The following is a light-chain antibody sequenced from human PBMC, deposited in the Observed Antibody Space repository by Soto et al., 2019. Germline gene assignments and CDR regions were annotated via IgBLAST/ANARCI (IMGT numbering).Light chain of an antibody. Sequence: DIQMTQSPPTLSASVGDRVTITCRASQGIVRWLAWYQQKPGKAPKLLIYDASSLESGVPSRFSGSGAGTEFTLTISSLQPDDFANYYCQHYYGFSRTFGQGTKVEIK. CDR1: QGIVRW. CDR2: DAS. J-gene: IGKJ1*01. CDR3: QHYYGFSRT. V-gene: IGKV1-5*01.